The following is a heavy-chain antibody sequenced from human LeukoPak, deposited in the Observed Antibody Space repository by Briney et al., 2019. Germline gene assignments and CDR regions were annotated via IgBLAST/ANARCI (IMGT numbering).Heavy chain of an antibody. CDR3: TRGYGSGRNWFDP. Sequence: PGGSLRLSCAASGFTFSSYGMHWVRQAPGKGLEWVAVIWYDGSNKYYADSVKGRFTISRDNSKNTLYLQMNSLRAEDTAVYYCTRGYGSGRNWFDPWGQGTLVTVSS. CDR1: GFTFSSYG. J-gene: IGHJ5*02. CDR2: IWYDGSNK. V-gene: IGHV3-33*01. D-gene: IGHD3-10*01.